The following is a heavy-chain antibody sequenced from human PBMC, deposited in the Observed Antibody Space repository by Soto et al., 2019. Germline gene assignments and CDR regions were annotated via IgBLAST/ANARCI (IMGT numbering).Heavy chain of an antibody. J-gene: IGHJ6*02. CDR2: IYYIGDI. V-gene: IGHV4-61*01. Sequence: SETLSLTCTVSSGFVRSSTYYWSWIRQPPGKGLEWIGYIYYIGDINYNPSLKSRVTMSVDTSKNQFSLKLSSVTAADTAVYYCAREFYGMDVWGQGTTVTVS. CDR1: SGFVRSSTYY. CDR3: AREFYGMDV.